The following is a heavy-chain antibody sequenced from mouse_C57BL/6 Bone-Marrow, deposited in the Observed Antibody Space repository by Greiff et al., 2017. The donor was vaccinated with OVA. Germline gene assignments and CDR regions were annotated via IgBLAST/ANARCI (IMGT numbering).Heavy chain of an antibody. D-gene: IGHD1-1*01. J-gene: IGHJ4*01. CDR3: ARRVVGMDD. CDR1: GSTFTSYW. Sequence: QVQLQQPGAELVKPGASVKLSCKASGSTFTSYWMQWVKQRPGQGLEWIGEIDPSDSYTTYTQKFKGKATLTVDTSSSTAYMQLSSLTSEDSAVYYCARRVVGMDDWGQGTSGTVSS. V-gene: IGHV1-50*01. CDR2: IDPSDSYT.